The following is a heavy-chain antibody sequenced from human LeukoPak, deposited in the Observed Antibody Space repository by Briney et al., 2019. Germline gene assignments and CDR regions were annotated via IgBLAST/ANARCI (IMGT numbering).Heavy chain of an antibody. V-gene: IGHV3-30*02. D-gene: IGHD6-13*01. J-gene: IGHJ6*03. CDR3: AKDGSIAAAETYYYYYMDV. Sequence: GGSLRLSCAASGFTFSSYGMTWVRQAPGKGLEWVAFIRYDGSNKYYADSVKGRFTISRDNSKNTLYLQMNSLRAEDTAVYYCAKDGSIAAAETYYYYYMDVWGKGTTVTISS. CDR1: GFTFSSYG. CDR2: IRYDGSNK.